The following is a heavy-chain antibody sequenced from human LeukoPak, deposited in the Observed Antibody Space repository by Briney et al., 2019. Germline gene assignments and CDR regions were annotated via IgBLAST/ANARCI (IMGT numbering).Heavy chain of an antibody. V-gene: IGHV4-39*07. CDR3: VGCSSTSCYGSNAFDI. J-gene: IGHJ3*02. CDR1: GGSISSSSYY. D-gene: IGHD2-2*01. Sequence: SETLSLTCTVPGGSISSSSYYWGWIRQPPGKGLEWIGSIYYSGSTYYNPSLKSRVTISVDTSKNQFSLKLSSVTAADTAVYYCVGCSSTSCYGSNAFDIWGQGTMVTVSS. CDR2: IYYSGST.